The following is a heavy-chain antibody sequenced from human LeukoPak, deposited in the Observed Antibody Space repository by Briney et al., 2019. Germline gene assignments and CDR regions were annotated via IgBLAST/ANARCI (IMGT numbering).Heavy chain of an antibody. D-gene: IGHD5-12*01. J-gene: IGHJ4*02. V-gene: IGHV3-53*01. CDR2: IYSAGPT. CDR1: GFIVSNNY. Sequence: GGSLRLSCAASGFIVSNNYMTWVRQAPGKGLEWHSIIYSAGPTDYADSVKGRFAISRDDSKNTVYLQMNSLTAEDTAVYYCGRVSVAGWLPIDYWGQGILVTVSS. CDR3: GRVSVAGWLPIDY.